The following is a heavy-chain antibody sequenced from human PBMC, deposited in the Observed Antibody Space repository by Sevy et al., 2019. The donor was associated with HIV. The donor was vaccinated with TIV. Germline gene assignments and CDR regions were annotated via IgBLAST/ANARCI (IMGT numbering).Heavy chain of an antibody. D-gene: IGHD3-22*01. V-gene: IGHV3-30*03. CDR1: GFAFSSYG. J-gene: IGHJ4*02. Sequence: GGSLRLSCAVSGFAFSSYGMHWVRQAPGKGLEWVALISYDGSNKYYVDSVKGRFIISRDNSKKTLYIQMNSLRAEDTAVYYCARGKDYYDSNGLFDYWGQGTLVTVSS. CDR2: ISYDGSNK. CDR3: ARGKDYYDSNGLFDY.